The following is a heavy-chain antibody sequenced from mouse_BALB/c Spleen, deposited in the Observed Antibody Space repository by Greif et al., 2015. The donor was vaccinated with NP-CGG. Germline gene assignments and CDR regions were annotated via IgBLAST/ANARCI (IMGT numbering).Heavy chain of an antibody. J-gene: IGHJ2*01. CDR3: ARKFITTATFDY. D-gene: IGHD1-2*01. Sequence: HLVESGPELVKPGASVKMSCKASGYTFTSYVMHWVKQKPGQGLEWIGYINPYNDGTKYNEKFKGKATLTSGKSSSTAYMELSSLTSEDSAVYYCARKFITTATFDYWGQGTTLTVSS. CDR1: GYTFTSYV. CDR2: INPYNDGT. V-gene: IGHV1-14*01.